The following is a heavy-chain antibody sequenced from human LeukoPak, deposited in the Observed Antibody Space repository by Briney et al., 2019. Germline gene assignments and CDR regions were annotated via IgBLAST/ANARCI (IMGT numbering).Heavy chain of an antibody. CDR2: IYYSGST. J-gene: IGHJ3*02. Sequence: PETLSLTCTVSGGSISSYYWSWIRQPPGKGLGWIGDIYYSGSTNYNPSLKSRVTISVHTSTNQFSLKLSSVTAADTAVYYCARVSPRGYGGDDAFVIWGQGRMVTVCS. CDR1: GGSISSYY. CDR3: ARVSPRGYGGDDAFVI. V-gene: IGHV4-59*01. D-gene: IGHD5-18*01.